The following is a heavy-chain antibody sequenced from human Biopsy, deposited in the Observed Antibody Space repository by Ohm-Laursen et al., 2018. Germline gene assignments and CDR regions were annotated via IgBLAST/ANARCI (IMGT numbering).Heavy chain of an antibody. V-gene: IGHV4-34*01. Sequence: SETLSLTWAVYGESFNGYYWSWIRQTPGKGLEWIGEINHSGRTYYNPSLKSRVTISVDTSKNQFSLKVRSVTAADTAVYYCVRGVDYYDPYHYYALDVWGQGTTVTVSS. CDR3: VRGVDYYDPYHYYALDV. CDR2: INHSGRT. D-gene: IGHD3-22*01. J-gene: IGHJ6*02. CDR1: GESFNGYY.